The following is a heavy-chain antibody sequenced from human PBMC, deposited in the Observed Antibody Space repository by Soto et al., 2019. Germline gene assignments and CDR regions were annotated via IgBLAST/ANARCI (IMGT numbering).Heavy chain of an antibody. CDR3: AGYLRSGYYSYYFGC. D-gene: IGHD3-22*01. V-gene: IGHV4-38-2*01. J-gene: IGHJ4*02. CDR2: IDYSGRT. Sequence: ETLSLTCSVSGYLISSGYYWCWVRQTPGKGLEWLGSIDYSGRTYYSPSLKSRVSTSVDLSKNQFSLKLRSVTAADTAVYFCAGYLRSGYYSYYFGCWRQGTMVT. CDR1: GYLISSGYY.